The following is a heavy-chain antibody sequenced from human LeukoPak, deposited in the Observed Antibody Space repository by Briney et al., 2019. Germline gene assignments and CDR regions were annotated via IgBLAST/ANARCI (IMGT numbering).Heavy chain of an antibody. V-gene: IGHV3-7*03. J-gene: IGHJ4*02. CDR3: AKEAPAVEYYDFWSGYYSDY. CDR2: IKQDGSEK. D-gene: IGHD3-3*01. Sequence: GGSLRLSCAASGFTFSSYWMSWVRQAPGKGLEWVANIKQDGSEKYYVDSVKGRFTISRDNAKNSLYLQMNSLRAEDTAVYYCAKEAPAVEYYDFWSGYYSDYWGQGTLVTVSS. CDR1: GFTFSSYW.